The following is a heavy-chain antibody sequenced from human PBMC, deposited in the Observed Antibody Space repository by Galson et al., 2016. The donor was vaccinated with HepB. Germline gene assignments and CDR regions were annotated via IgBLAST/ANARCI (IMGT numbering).Heavy chain of an antibody. CDR3: TRLTRRYCSGGTCYPIDAFDL. D-gene: IGHD2-15*01. J-gene: IGHJ3*01. V-gene: IGHV5-51*01. CDR1: GYSFTSYW. CDR2: IYPGDSDT. Sequence: QSGAEVKKPGESLKISCKGSGYSFTSYWIGWARQMPGKGLEWMGIIYPGDSDTTYSPSFQGQVTISADKSISTAYLQWTTLKASDTAMYYCTRLTRRYCSGGTCYPIDAFDLWGQGTMVTVSS.